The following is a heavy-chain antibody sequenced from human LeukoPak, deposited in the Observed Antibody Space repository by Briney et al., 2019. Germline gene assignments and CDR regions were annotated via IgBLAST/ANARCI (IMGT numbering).Heavy chain of an antibody. D-gene: IGHD2-2*01. CDR1: GFIFSSYA. V-gene: IGHV3-23*01. CDR3: AKDEMNDCSSTSCTAFDI. J-gene: IGHJ3*02. CDR2: ISGSGGST. Sequence: PGGSLRLSCAASGFIFSSYAMNWVRLAPGKGLEWVSAISGSGGSTYYADSVKGRFTISRDNSKNTLFLQMNSLRAEDTALYYCAKDEMNDCSSTSCTAFDIWGQGTMVTVSS.